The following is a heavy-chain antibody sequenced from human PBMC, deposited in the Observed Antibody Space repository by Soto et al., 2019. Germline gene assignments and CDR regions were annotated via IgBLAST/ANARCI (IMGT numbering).Heavy chain of an antibody. J-gene: IGHJ6*02. CDR1: EVTFSSYP. CDR3: VADAPRACV. V-gene: IGHV3-23*01. CDR2: INHIDGYK. Sequence: EVQLLESGGGLVQPGGSLRLSCTASEVTFSSYPMTWLRQAPGKGPEWVSSINHIDGYKSYAVSVKGRFTISRDNSKNTLHLHITSLGAEDTAVCSCVADAPRACVWGQGTTVSVSS.